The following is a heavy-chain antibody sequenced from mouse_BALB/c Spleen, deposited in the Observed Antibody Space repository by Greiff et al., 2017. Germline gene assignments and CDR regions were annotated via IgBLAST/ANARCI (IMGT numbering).Heavy chain of an antibody. V-gene: IGHV5-6-5*01. J-gene: IGHJ1*01. CDR1: GFTFSSYA. D-gene: IGHD1-1*01. CDR3: ARNYYGSSYWYFYV. CDR2: ISSGGST. Sequence: EVMLVESGGGLVKPGGSLKLSCAASGFTFSSYAMSWVRQTPEKRLEWVASISSGGSTYYPDSVKGRFTISRDNARNILYLQMSSLRSEDTAMYYCARNYYGSSYWYFYVWGAGTTVTVSS.